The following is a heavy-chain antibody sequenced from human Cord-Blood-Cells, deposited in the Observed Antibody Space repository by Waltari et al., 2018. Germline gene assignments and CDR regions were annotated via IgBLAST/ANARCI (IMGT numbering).Heavy chain of an antibody. Sequence: QVQLVQSGAEVKKPGASVKVSCKASGYTFTGYYMHWVRQAPGQGLEWMGWINHNSGGTNYAQKFQGRVTMTRDTSISTAYMELSRLRSDDTAVYYCARERVNWGFDYWGQGTLVTVSS. D-gene: IGHD7-27*01. J-gene: IGHJ4*02. V-gene: IGHV1-2*02. CDR1: GYTFTGYY. CDR2: INHNSGGT. CDR3: ARERVNWGFDY.